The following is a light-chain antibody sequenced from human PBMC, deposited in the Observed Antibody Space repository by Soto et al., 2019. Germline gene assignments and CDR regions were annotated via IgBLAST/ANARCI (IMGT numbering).Light chain of an antibody. CDR3: QHLNSYPRALA. J-gene: IGKJ4*01. CDR2: AAS. CDR1: QGIRSF. Sequence: DIQLTQSPSFLSASVGDRVTITCRASQGIRSFLAWYQQKAGQAPKLLIYAASTLESGVSLRFSGSGSGTDFTLTISSLQPDDVATYYCQHLNSYPRALAFGGGTKVDIK. V-gene: IGKV1-9*01.